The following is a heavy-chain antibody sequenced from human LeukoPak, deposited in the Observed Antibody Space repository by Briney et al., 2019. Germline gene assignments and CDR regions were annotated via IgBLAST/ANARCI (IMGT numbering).Heavy chain of an antibody. Sequence: GGSLRLSCAASGFTVITNDMTWVRQAPGKGLEWVANIRKDGAEKNYVDSVKGRFTISRDNAKDSLYLEVNSLRAEDTAVYYCARSRTASGVVIMGAFDIWGQGTMVTVSS. CDR3: ARSRTASGVVIMGAFDI. V-gene: IGHV3-7*01. CDR1: GFTVITND. CDR2: IRKDGAEK. D-gene: IGHD3-3*01. J-gene: IGHJ3*02.